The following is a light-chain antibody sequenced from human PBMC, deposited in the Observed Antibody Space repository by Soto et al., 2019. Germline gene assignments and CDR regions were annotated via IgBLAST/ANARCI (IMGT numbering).Light chain of an antibody. CDR2: EVT. CDR3: SSYAGSNNLKV. V-gene: IGLV2-8*01. CDR1: SSDVGGYNY. Sequence: QSVLTQPLSASGSPVQSVTISCTGTSSDVGGYNYVSWYQQHPGKAPKLMIYEVTKRSSGVPDRFSGSKSGNTASLTVSGLQAEDEADYYCSSYAGSNNLKVFGTGTKVTVL. J-gene: IGLJ1*01.